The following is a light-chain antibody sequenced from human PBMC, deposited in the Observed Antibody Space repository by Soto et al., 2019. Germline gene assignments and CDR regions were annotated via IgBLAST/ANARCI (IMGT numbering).Light chain of an antibody. Sequence: EIVLTDSPATLSLSPWEIATLSCRASQSVSVYLAWYQQKPGQAPRLLISGASTRATGIPARFSGSGSGTDFTLTISRLEPEDFAVHYCQQYGSSPGTFGQVTKVDIK. V-gene: IGKV3-20*01. CDR1: QSVSVY. CDR3: QQYGSSPGT. J-gene: IGKJ1*01. CDR2: GAS.